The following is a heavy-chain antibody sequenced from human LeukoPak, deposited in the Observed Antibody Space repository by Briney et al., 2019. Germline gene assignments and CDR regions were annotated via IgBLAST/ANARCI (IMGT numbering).Heavy chain of an antibody. Sequence: TGGSLRLSCAASGFTFSSYAMSGVRQAPGKGLEWVSAISGSGGSTYYADYVKGRFTISRDNSKNTLYLQMNSLIPQDTAVYYCAKVQAVPGTWLVPSYYFDYWGQGTLVTVSS. J-gene: IGHJ4*02. CDR1: GFTFSSYA. V-gene: IGHV3-23*01. D-gene: IGHD6-19*01. CDR2: ISGSGGST. CDR3: AKVQAVPGTWLVPSYYFDY.